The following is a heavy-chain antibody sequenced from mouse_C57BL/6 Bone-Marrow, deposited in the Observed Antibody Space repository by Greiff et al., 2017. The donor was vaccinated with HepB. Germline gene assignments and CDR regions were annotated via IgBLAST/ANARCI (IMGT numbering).Heavy chain of an antibody. CDR2: ISYDGSN. J-gene: IGHJ1*03. CDR3: ADYYGSSYNWYVDV. D-gene: IGHD1-1*01. V-gene: IGHV3-6*01. Sequence: EVQLQESGPGLVKPSQSLSLTCSVTGYSITSGYYWNWIRQFPGNKLEWMGYISYDGSNNYNPSLKNRISITRDTSKNQFFLKLNSVTTEDTATYYCADYYGSSYNWYVDVWGTGTTVTVSS. CDR1: GYSITSGYY.